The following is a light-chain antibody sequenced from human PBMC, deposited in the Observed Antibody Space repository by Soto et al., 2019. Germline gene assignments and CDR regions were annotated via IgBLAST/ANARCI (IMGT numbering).Light chain of an antibody. V-gene: IGLV2-11*01. CDR1: SSDVGGYDY. CDR3: TSYGGSNNYVL. Sequence: QSALTQPRSVSGSPGQSVTISCTGTSSDVGGYDYVSWYQQHPGKAPKLMISDVTKRPSGVPDRFSGSKSGNTASLTISGLQAEDEADYYCTSYGGSNNYVLFGGGTKLTVL. CDR2: DVT. J-gene: IGLJ2*01.